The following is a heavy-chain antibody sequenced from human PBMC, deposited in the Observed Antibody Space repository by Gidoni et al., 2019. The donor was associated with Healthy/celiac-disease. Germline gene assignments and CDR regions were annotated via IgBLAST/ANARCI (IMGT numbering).Heavy chain of an antibody. CDR2: IYYSGST. CDR3: ASGYLYYYDSSGYFLNFDY. CDR1: GGSISSRSYY. Sequence: QLQLQESGPGLVKPSETLSLTCTVSGGSISSRSYYWGWIRQPPGKGLEWIGSIYYSGSTYYNPSLKSRVTISVDTSKNQFSLKLSSVTAADTAVYYCASGYLYYYDSSGYFLNFDYWGQGTLVTVSS. V-gene: IGHV4-39*01. J-gene: IGHJ4*02. D-gene: IGHD3-22*01.